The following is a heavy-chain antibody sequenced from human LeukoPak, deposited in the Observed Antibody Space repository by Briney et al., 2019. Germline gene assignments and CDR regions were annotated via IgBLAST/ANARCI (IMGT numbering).Heavy chain of an antibody. CDR2: INTDGSST. Sequence: GGSLRLSCAASGFTFNSYWMHWVRQAPGKGLLWVSRINTDGSSTHYADSVKGRLTISRDNAKNMLYLQMNSLRAEDTGVYYCASRHCSGGGCYFAGADPFDYWGQGTLVTVSS. D-gene: IGHD2-15*01. V-gene: IGHV3-74*01. CDR1: GFTFNSYW. CDR3: ASRHCSGGGCYFAGADPFDY. J-gene: IGHJ4*02.